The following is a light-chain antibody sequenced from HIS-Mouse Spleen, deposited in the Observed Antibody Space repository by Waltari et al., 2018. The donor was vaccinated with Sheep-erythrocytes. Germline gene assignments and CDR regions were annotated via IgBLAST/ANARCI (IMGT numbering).Light chain of an antibody. V-gene: IGKV1-39*01. CDR2: AAS. CDR3: QQSYSTPPLT. Sequence: DIQMTQSPSSLSASVGDRVTILCRASQSISSYLNWYQQKPGKAPKLLIYAASRLQSGVPSRFSGSGSGTDFTLTISSLQPEDFATYYCQQSYSTPPLTFGGGTKVEIK. J-gene: IGKJ4*01. CDR1: QSISSY.